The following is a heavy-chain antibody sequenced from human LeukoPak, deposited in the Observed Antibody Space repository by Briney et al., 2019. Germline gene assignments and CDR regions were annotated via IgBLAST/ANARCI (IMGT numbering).Heavy chain of an antibody. V-gene: IGHV4-59*12. J-gene: IGHJ4*02. CDR1: GGTISRNY. CDR2: IDYSGST. CDR3: ARVLDWGVYFEY. D-gene: IGHD7-27*01. Sequence: SETLSLTCTVSGGTISRNYWSWIRQPPGKGLEWVAYIDYSGSTNYNPSLKSRLTISMDASKNQFSLKLSSVTAADTAVYYCARVLDWGVYFEYWGQGTLVSVSS.